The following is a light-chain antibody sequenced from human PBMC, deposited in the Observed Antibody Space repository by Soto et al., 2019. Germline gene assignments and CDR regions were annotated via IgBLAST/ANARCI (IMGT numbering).Light chain of an antibody. CDR1: SSEVGGYNY. CDR2: EVS. J-gene: IGLJ2*01. Sequence: QSALTQPASVSGSPGQSITISCTGTSSEVGGYNYVSWYQQHPGKAPKLMIYEVSNRPSGVSNRFSGSKSGNTAALTISGLQAEDEDDYYCSSYTSSSTYVVFGGGTKLTVL. CDR3: SSYTSSSTYVV. V-gene: IGLV2-14*01.